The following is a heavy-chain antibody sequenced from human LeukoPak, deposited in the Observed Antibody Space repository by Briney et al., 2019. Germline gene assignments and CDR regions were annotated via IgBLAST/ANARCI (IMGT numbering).Heavy chain of an antibody. CDR1: GGSFSGYY. Sequence: SETLSLTCAVYGGSFSGYYWSWIRQPPGKGLEWIGEINHSGSTNYNPSLKSRVTISVDTSKNQFSLKLSPVTAADTAVYYCARGNENGYNANWFDPWGQGTLVTVSS. D-gene: IGHD5-24*01. V-gene: IGHV4-34*01. J-gene: IGHJ5*02. CDR2: INHSGST. CDR3: ARGNENGYNANWFDP.